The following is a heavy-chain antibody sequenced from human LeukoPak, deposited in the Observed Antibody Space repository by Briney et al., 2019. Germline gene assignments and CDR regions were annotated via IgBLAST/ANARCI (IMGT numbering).Heavy chain of an antibody. Sequence: EASVKVSCKASGGTFSSYAISWVRQAPGQGLEWMGGIIPIFGTANYAQKFKGRVTITADASTSTAYTEMRSLRSEDTAVYYCARSGKGEGNWFDPWGQGTLVTVSS. V-gene: IGHV1-69*13. J-gene: IGHJ5*02. CDR3: ARSGKGEGNWFDP. CDR1: GGTFSSYA. CDR2: IIPIFGTA. D-gene: IGHD4-23*01.